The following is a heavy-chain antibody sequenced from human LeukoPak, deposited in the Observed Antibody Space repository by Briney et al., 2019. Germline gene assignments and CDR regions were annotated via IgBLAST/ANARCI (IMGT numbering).Heavy chain of an antibody. J-gene: IGHJ5*02. CDR3: ARGQYQLLSVDP. CDR1: GYTFTGYY. D-gene: IGHD2-2*01. CDR2: INPNSGGT. V-gene: IGHV1-2*02. Sequence: GASVKVSCRASGYTFTGYYMHWVRQAPGQGLEWMGWINPNSGGTKYAQKFQGRVTMTRDTSISTAYMELSRLRSDDTAVYYCARGQYQLLSVDPWGQGTLVTVSS.